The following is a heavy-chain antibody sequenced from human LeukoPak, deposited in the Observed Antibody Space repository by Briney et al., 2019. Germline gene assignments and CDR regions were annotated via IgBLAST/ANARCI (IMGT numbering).Heavy chain of an antibody. Sequence: GGSLRLSCAASGFTFSDYSMNWLRQAPGKGLEWVSLIYSGGGTYYADSVKGRFTISRDNSKNTLYLQMNSLRAEDTAVYYCAKDSMTTVTTHWGQGTLVTVSS. CDR1: GFTFSDYS. D-gene: IGHD4-11*01. V-gene: IGHV3-66*02. J-gene: IGHJ4*02. CDR2: IYSGGGT. CDR3: AKDSMTTVTTH.